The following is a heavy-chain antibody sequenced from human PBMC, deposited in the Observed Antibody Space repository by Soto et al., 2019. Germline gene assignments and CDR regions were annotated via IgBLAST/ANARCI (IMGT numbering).Heavy chain of an antibody. D-gene: IGHD1-1*01. CDR3: ARGGTVRFYGMDV. J-gene: IGHJ6*02. CDR1: RGSISSGTNY. Sequence: PSETLSLTCTVSRGSISSGTNYWAWIRQPPGKGLEWIANIYYSGSTFYNPSLKSRVAISVDTSKNQFSLKLSSVTAADTAVYYCARGGTVRFYGMDVWGQGTTVTVSS. CDR2: IYYSGST. V-gene: IGHV4-39*07.